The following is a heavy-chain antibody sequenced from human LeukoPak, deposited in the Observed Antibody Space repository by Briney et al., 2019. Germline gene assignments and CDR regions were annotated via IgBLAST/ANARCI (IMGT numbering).Heavy chain of an antibody. J-gene: IGHJ3*02. CDR2: ISGSGGRT. D-gene: IGHD3-10*01. CDR1: GFTFSSYA. Sequence: PGGSLRLSCAASGFTFSSYAMSWVRQAPGKGLEWVSSISGSGGRTHYADSVRGRFTISRDNAKNSLDLQMNSLRAEDTALYYCARDRRSSGDVVDAFDIWGQGTMVTVSS. V-gene: IGHV3-23*01. CDR3: ARDRRSSGDVVDAFDI.